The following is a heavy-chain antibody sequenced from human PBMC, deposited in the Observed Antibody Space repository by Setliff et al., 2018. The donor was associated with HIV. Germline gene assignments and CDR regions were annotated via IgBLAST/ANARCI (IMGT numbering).Heavy chain of an antibody. V-gene: IGHV1-69*13. J-gene: IGHJ4*02. CDR3: ARDSGSGWYGGDY. Sequence: ASVKVSCKASGGSFNSYAISWVRQAPGQGPEWMGGIIPIFGTTNYAQKFQGRVTITADGSTTTAYMELSSLRSEDTAVYYCARDSGSGWYGGDYWGQGTLVTVSS. CDR1: GGSFNSYA. D-gene: IGHD6-19*01. CDR2: IIPIFGTT.